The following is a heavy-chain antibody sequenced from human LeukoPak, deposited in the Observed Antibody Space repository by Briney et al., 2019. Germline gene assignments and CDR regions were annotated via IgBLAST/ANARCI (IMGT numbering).Heavy chain of an antibody. D-gene: IGHD2-8*01. CDR1: GFTFTYYA. V-gene: IGHV3-23*01. J-gene: IGHJ4*02. CDR2: ISGSDGST. Sequence: GGSLRLSCAAPGFTFTYYAMNWVRQAPGKGLEWVSAISGSDGSTYYADSVKGRFTISRDNSKNTLYLQMNSLRAEDTALYYCAKAGVHSYFDYWGQGTLVTVSS. CDR3: AKAGVHSYFDY.